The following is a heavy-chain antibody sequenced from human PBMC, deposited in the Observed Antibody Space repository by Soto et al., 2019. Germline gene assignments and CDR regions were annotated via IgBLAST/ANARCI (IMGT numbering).Heavy chain of an antibody. V-gene: IGHV3-23*01. CDR3: AKAGCSSTSCYYRPQGPTGIDP. D-gene: IGHD2-2*01. J-gene: IGHJ5*02. CDR2: ISGSGGST. Sequence: EVQLLESGGGLVQPGGSLRFSCAASGFTFSSYAMSWVRQAPGKGLEWVSAISGSGGSTYYADSVKGRFTISRDNSKNTLYLQMNSLRAEDTAVYYCAKAGCSSTSCYYRPQGPTGIDPWGQGTLVTVSS. CDR1: GFTFSSYA.